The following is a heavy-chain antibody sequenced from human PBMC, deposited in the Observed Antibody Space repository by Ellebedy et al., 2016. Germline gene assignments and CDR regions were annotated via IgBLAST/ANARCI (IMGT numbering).Heavy chain of an antibody. J-gene: IGHJ4*02. CDR2: IKQDGSEK. CDR3: ARDPYSSGFDY. CDR1: GFTFSSYW. Sequence: GESLKISXAASGFTFSSYWMSWVRQAPGKGLEWVANIKQDGSEKYYVDSVKGRFTISRDNAKNSLYLQMNSLRAEDTAVYYCARDPYSSGFDYWGQGTLVTVSS. D-gene: IGHD6-19*01. V-gene: IGHV3-7*04.